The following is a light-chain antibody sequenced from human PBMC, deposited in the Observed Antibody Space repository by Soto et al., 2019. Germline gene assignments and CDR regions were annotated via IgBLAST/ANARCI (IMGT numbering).Light chain of an antibody. CDR2: AAS. V-gene: IGKV1-39*01. CDR1: QSISSY. Sequence: DIQMTQSPSSLSASVGDRVTITCRASQSISSYLNWYQQKPGKAPKLLIYAASSLQSGVPSRFSGGRSGTDFTLTISSLQPDDFATYYCQQSYSTPQTFGQGTKVEIK. CDR3: QQSYSTPQT. J-gene: IGKJ1*01.